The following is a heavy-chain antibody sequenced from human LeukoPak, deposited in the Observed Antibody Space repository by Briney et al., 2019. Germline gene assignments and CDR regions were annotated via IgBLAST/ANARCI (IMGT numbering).Heavy chain of an antibody. CDR2: VYRSGST. CDR3: ATTPYSLRVSGGSLYYFDY. CDR1: GYPITSSYY. V-gene: IGHV4-38-2*01. Sequence: SETLSLTCAVSGYPITSSYYWGWIRQSPEKGLEWIGSVYRSGSTYDNLSLKSRDTISVDTSKNQFSLGLSSVTAADTAVYYCATTPYSLRVSGGSLYYFDYWGQGSLVTVSS. J-gene: IGHJ4*02. D-gene: IGHD2-15*01.